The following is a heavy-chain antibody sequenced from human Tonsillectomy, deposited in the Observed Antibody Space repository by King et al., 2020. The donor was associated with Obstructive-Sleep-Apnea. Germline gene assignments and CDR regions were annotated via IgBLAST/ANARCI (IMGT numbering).Heavy chain of an antibody. Sequence: VQLVESGGGLVQPGGSLRLSCAASGFAFRTYAMSWVRQAPGKGLEWVSVISGSGGSTNYADSVKGRFTISRDNSKNTLYLQMNSLRAEDTAVYYCAKVTYVINAFDIWVQGAMVTVCS. V-gene: IGHV3-23*04. J-gene: IGHJ3*02. CDR3: AKVTYVINAFDI. CDR1: GFAFRTYA. CDR2: ISGSGGST. D-gene: IGHD2/OR15-2a*01.